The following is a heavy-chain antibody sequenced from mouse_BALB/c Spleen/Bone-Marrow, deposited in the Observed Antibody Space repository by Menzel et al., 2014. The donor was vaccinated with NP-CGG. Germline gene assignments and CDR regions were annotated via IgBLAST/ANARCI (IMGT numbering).Heavy chain of an antibody. D-gene: IGHD1-1*01. J-gene: IGHJ4*01. V-gene: IGHV3-8*02. CDR1: GDSITSGY. CDR3: AGWDYGSSTYAMDY. CDR2: ISYSGST. Sequence: VQLKESGPSLVKPSQTLSLTCSVTGDSITSGYWNWIRKFPGNKLEYMGYISYSGSTYYNPSLKSRISITRDTSKNQYYLQLNSVTTEDTATYYCAGWDYGSSTYAMDYWGQGTSVTVSS.